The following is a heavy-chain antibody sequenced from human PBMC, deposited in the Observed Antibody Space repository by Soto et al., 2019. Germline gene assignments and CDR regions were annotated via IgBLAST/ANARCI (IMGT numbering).Heavy chain of an antibody. CDR3: AHLYDFRSGHLDYFDY. V-gene: IGHV2-5*01. J-gene: IGHJ4*02. Sequence: SGPTLVNPTQTLTLTCTFYGFSLHTYTVGVGWIRQPPGKALEWLALIYGNDDKRYSPSLRSRLTITKDISKNQVVLTMTKMEPVDTGTYYYAHLYDFRSGHLDYFDYRAQRTPVNVSS. D-gene: IGHD3-3*01. CDR1: GFSLHTYTVG. CDR2: IYGNDDK.